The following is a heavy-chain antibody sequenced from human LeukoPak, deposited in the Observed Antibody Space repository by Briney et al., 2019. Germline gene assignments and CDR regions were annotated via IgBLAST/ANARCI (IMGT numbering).Heavy chain of an antibody. V-gene: IGHV3-11*04. CDR2: IKGIGPTT. CDR1: GFTFSDYY. CDR3: ARAGEMRYMDV. Sequence: PGGSLRLSCEASGFTFSDYYMSWIRQAPGKGLEWVSHIKGIGPTTYYADSVRGRFTISRDNAKNSLFLQVNSLRVDDTAIYYCARAGEMRYMDVWGKGTAVAVSS. J-gene: IGHJ6*03. D-gene: IGHD5-24*01.